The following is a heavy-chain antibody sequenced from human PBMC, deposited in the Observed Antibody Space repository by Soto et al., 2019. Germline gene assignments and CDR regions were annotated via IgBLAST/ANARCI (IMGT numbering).Heavy chain of an antibody. V-gene: IGHV4-4*07. CDR3: ARDRLEASIYGMDV. J-gene: IGHJ6*02. D-gene: IGHD1-1*01. CDR2: VYNSGRI. Sequence: PSETLSLTCSVSGGSLIGYYWSWTRQPAGKGLEWIGRVYNSGRINYNPSLKNRVTMSVDMSKNQFSLKMTSVTAADTAVYYCARDRLEASIYGMDVWGRGTTVTVSS. CDR1: GGSLIGYY.